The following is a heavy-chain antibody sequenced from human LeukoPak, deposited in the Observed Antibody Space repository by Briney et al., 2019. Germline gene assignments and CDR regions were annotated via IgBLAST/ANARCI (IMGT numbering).Heavy chain of an antibody. V-gene: IGHV4-59*01. CDR2: IYYSGST. CDR3: ARGWRAARNPHFDY. D-gene: IGHD6-6*01. Sequence: SETLSLTCTVSGGSLSRYYWRWIRQPPGKGLEWIGYIYYSGSTNYNPSLKSRVTISVDTSKNQFSLKLSSVTAADTAVYYCARGWRAARNPHFDYWGQGTLVTVSS. J-gene: IGHJ4*02. CDR1: GGSLSRYY.